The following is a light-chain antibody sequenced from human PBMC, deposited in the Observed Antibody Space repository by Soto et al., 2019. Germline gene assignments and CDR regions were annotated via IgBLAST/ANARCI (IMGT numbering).Light chain of an antibody. V-gene: IGKV3-11*01. Sequence: EIVLTQSPATLSLSPGQRATLSCRASQSIDSYLGWYQQKPGQAPRLLIYDMFNRATGIPARFSGSGSGTDFTLTISSLEPEDFAVYYCQQIRGWPVPFGQGTRLEIK. CDR2: DMF. CDR1: QSIDSY. CDR3: QQIRGWPVP. J-gene: IGKJ5*01.